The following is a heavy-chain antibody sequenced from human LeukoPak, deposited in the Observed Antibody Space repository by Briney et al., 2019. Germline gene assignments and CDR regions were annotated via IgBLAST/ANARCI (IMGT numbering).Heavy chain of an antibody. CDR3: AKAGTGDYFDY. CDR2: IWYNGSNK. J-gene: IGHJ4*02. D-gene: IGHD6-19*01. CDR1: GFTFSSYA. Sequence: PGRSLRLSCAASGFTFSSYAMHWVRQAPGKGLEWVAVIWYNGSNKYYADSVKGRFTISRDNSKNTLYLQMNSLRAEDTAVYYCAKAGTGDYFDYWGQGTLVTVSS. V-gene: IGHV3-33*08.